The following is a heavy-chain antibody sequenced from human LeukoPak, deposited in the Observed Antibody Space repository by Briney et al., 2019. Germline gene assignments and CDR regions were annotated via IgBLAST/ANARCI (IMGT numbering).Heavy chain of an antibody. CDR1: GFTFSSYW. J-gene: IGHJ4*02. CDR2: IRQDGNEQ. V-gene: IGHV3-7*01. Sequence: GGSLRLSCAASGFTFSSYWMTWVRQAPGKGLEWVANIRQDGNEQHYMDSVKGRFTISRDNAKNSLFLQMNSLRAEDTAVYYCARAPYSGGWYLMYWGQGTLVTVSS. CDR3: ARAPYSGGWYLMY. D-gene: IGHD6-19*01.